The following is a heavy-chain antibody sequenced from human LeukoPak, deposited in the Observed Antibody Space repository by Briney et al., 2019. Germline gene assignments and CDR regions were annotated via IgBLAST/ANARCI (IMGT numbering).Heavy chain of an antibody. V-gene: IGHV1-2*02. CDR2: INPNSGRT. CDR1: VYSFNDYY. CDR3: ARDSSDILTGYYHF. Sequence: GASVTVSFKTSVYSFNDYYLHWVRQAPGQGLEGMGWINPNSGRTHYAPKFQGRVTLTTDTSITTAYMELSSLISGDTALYYCARDSSDILTGYYHFWGQGTLVTVSS. D-gene: IGHD3-9*01. J-gene: IGHJ4*02.